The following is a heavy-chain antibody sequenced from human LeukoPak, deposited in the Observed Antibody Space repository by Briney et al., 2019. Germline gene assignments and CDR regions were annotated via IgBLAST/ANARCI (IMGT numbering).Heavy chain of an antibody. J-gene: IGHJ4*02. CDR2: IWYDGSNK. V-gene: IGHV3-33*01. D-gene: IGHD4-17*01. Sequence: GRSLRLSCAASGFTFSSYGMHWVRQAPGKGLEWVAVIWYDGSNKYYADSVKGRFTISRDNSRNTLYLQVNSLRAEDTAVYYCARDVGFDYGDYNNIDYWGQGTLVTVSS. CDR3: ARDVGFDYGDYNNIDY. CDR1: GFTFSSYG.